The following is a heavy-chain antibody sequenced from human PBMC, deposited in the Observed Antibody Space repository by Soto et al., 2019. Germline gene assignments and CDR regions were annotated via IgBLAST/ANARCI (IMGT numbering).Heavy chain of an antibody. D-gene: IGHD6-19*01. V-gene: IGHV3-21*01. CDR2: ISSSSSYI. J-gene: IGHJ4*02. CDR3: ARAYIAVAGTVDY. Sequence: GGALRLSFAASGFTLSSYSMNWGRPAPGKGLEWVSSISSSSSYIYYADSVKGRFTISRDNSKNTLYLQMNSLRAEDTAVYYCARAYIAVAGTVDYWGQGTLVTVSS. CDR1: GFTLSSYS.